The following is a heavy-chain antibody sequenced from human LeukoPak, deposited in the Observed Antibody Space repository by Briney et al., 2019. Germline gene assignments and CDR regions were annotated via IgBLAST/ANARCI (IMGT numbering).Heavy chain of an antibody. V-gene: IGHV3-48*03. J-gene: IGHJ4*02. CDR2: ISSSGNTI. CDR3: ARFLRRGTFDY. CDR1: AFAFSSYE. Sequence: GGSLRLSCAASAFAFSSYEMNWVRQAPGKGLEWVSYISSSGNTIYYADSVKGRFTISRDNAKNSLYPQMNSLRAEDTAVYYCARFLRRGTFDYWGQGTLVTVSS. D-gene: IGHD3-3*01.